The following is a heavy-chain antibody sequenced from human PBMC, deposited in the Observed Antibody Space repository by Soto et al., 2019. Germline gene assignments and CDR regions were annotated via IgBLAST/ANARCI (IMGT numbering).Heavy chain of an antibody. J-gene: IGHJ4*01. CDR3: ARERLLDDIWWAFDL. CDR2: INPNSGDT. CDR1: GYTFSTYQ. Sequence: ASVKVSCKASGYTFSTYQIHWLRRAPGQGLEWMGRINPNSGDTNYAQRFQDRVTMTTDTSIKTAYMELTGLTSDDTAAYYCARERLLDDIWWAFDLWGQGTLVTVSS. V-gene: IGHV1-2*02. D-gene: IGHD2-21*01.